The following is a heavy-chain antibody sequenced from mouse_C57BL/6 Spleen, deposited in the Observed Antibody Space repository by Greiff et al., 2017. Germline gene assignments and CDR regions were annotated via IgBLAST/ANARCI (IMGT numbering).Heavy chain of an antibody. J-gene: IGHJ4*01. CDR3: ARGIYYYGSSYDAMDY. CDR1: GYTFTSYW. CDR2: IHPNSGST. D-gene: IGHD1-1*01. Sequence: VQLQQPGAELVKPGASVKLSCKASGYTFTSYWMHWVKQRPGQGLEWIGMIHPNSGSTNYNEKFKSKATLTVDKSSSTAYMQLSSLTSEDSSVYYCARGIYYYGSSYDAMDYWGQGTSVTVSS. V-gene: IGHV1-64*01.